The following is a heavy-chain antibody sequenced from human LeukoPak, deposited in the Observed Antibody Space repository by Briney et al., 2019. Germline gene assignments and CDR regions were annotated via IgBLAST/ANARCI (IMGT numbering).Heavy chain of an antibody. J-gene: IGHJ5*02. V-gene: IGHV4-30-4*01. CDR2: IYYSGST. CDR3: ARELTYYDILTGYSPTAWFDP. Sequence: PSQTLSLTCTVSGVSISSGDYYWSWIRQPPGKGLEWIGYIYYSGSTYYNPSLKRRVTISGDTSKNQFSLKLSSVTAADTAVYYCARELTYYDILTGYSPTAWFDPWGQGTLVTVSS. CDR1: GVSISSGDYY. D-gene: IGHD3-9*01.